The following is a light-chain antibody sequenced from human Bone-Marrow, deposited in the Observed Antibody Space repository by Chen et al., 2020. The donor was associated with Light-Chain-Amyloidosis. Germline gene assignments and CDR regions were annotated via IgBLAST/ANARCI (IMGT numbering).Light chain of an antibody. V-gene: IGLV3-21*02. CDR3: QVWDRSSDRPV. J-gene: IGLJ3*02. CDR2: DDS. CDR1: NIGSIS. Sequence: SYVLTQPSSVSVAPGQTATIACGGNNIGSISVHWYQQTSGQAPLLVVYDDSDRPSGIPERLSGSNSGNTATLTISRVEAGDEADYYCQVWDRSSDRPVFGGGTKLTVL.